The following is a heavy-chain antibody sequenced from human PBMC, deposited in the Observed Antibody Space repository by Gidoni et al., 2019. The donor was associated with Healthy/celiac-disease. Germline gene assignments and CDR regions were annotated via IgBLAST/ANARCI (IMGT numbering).Heavy chain of an antibody. V-gene: IGHV1-18*01. J-gene: IGHJ6*03. CDR1: GYTFTSYG. CDR3: ARVLPHYDFWSGTSYYYYMDV. Sequence: QVQLVQSGAEVKKPGASVKVSCKASGYTFTSYGISWVRQAPGQGLEWMGWISAYNGNTNYAQKLQGRVTMTTDTSTSTAYMELRSLRSDDTAVYYCARVLPHYDFWSGTSYYYYMDVWGKGTTVTVSS. CDR2: ISAYNGNT. D-gene: IGHD3-3*01.